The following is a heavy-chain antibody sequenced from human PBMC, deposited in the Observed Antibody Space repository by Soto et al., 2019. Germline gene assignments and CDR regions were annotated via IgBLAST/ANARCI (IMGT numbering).Heavy chain of an antibody. V-gene: IGHV4-4*02. CDR3: ARVGGARYCSAGVCYSAWLDP. CDR1: GGSIRSTTW. J-gene: IGHJ5*02. Sequence: QIRLQESGPGLVKPSGTLSLHCAVSGGSIRSTTWWSWVRQSPGKGLEWIGETEYTGAANYNPSLRGRVTISPDQSRNRFSLRLSSLTAVDSGVYYCARVGGARYCSAGVCYSAWLDPWGPGIRVIVSA. D-gene: IGHD2-15*01. CDR2: TEYTGAA.